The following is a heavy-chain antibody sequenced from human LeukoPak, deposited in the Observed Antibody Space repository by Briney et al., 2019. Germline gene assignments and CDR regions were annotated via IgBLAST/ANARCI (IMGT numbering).Heavy chain of an antibody. Sequence: GGSLRLSCAASGFTFSSYAMHWVRQAPGKGLEWVAVISYDGSNKYYADSVKGRFTISRDNSKNTLYLQMNSLRAEDTAVYYCARGAAGTTLDYWGQGTLVTVSS. CDR3: ARGAAGTTLDY. CDR1: GFTFSSYA. D-gene: IGHD1-7*01. J-gene: IGHJ4*02. V-gene: IGHV3-30-3*01. CDR2: ISYDGSNK.